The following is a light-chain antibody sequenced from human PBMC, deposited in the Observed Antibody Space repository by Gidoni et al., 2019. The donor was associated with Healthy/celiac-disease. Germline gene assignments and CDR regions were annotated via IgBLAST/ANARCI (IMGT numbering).Light chain of an antibody. CDR1: KSVSSY. J-gene: IGKJ4*01. CDR2: DAS. V-gene: IGKV3-11*01. CDR3: QQRSNWLLT. Sequence: PPSLLSSPEESATLSCRASKSVSSYLAWYQQKPGQAPRLLIYDASNRATGIPARFSGSGSGTDFTLTISSLEPEDFAVYYCQQRSNWLLTFGGGTKVEIK.